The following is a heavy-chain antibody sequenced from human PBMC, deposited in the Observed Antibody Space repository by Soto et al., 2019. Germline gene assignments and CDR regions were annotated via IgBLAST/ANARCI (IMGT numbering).Heavy chain of an antibody. CDR3: ARGRYCLTGRCFPNWFDS. D-gene: IGHD2-15*01. Sequence: SETLSLTCSVSGDSISTVDYFWAWIRQPPGQALEYIGYIYKSTTTYYNPSFESRVAISLDTSRSQFSLNVTSVTAADTAVYFCARGRYCLTGRCFPNWFDSWGQGTLVTVSS. CDR1: GDSISTVDYF. V-gene: IGHV4-30-4*01. J-gene: IGHJ5*01. CDR2: IYKSTTT.